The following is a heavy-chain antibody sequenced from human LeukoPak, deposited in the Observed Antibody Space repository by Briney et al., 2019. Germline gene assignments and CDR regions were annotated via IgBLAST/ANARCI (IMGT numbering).Heavy chain of an antibody. CDR2: IKHDGSEK. J-gene: IGHJ4*02. D-gene: IGHD3-16*01. Sequence: GGSLRLSCIVSGFDFSNYWMNWVRQPPGNGLEWVANIKHDGSEKCYVDSVKGRFSISRDNAKKSLYLQMNSLRAEDTAVFYCARALSHCLDYWGQGTLVTVSS. CDR1: GFDFSNYW. CDR3: ARALSHCLDY. V-gene: IGHV3-7*01.